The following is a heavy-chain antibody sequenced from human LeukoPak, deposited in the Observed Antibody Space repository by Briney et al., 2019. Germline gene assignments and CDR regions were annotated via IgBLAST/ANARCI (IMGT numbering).Heavy chain of an antibody. J-gene: IGHJ6*02. CDR1: GGSTSSYY. V-gene: IGHV4-59*08. D-gene: IGHD3-10*01. CDR3: AGFGELYYYYGMDV. CDR2: IYYSGST. Sequence: KPSETLSLTCTVSGGSTSSYYWSWIRQPPGKGLEWIGYIYYSGSTNYNPSLKSRVTISVDTSKNQFSLKLSSVTAADTAVYYCAGFGELYYYYGMDVWGQGTTVTVSS.